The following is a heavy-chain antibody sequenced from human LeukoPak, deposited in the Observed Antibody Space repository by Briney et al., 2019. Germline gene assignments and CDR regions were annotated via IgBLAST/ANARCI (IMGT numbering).Heavy chain of an antibody. J-gene: IGHJ4*02. D-gene: IGHD3-10*01. V-gene: IGHV3-11*01. CDR1: GFTFSDYY. CDR2: ISSSGSTI. CDR3: AREAGYGSGNWKKTVVDY. Sequence: PGGSLRLSCAASGFTFSDYYMSWIRQAPGKGLEWVSYISSSGSTIYYADSVKGRFTISRDNAKNSLYLQMNSLRAEDTAVYYCAREAGYGSGNWKKTVVDYWGQGTLVTVSS.